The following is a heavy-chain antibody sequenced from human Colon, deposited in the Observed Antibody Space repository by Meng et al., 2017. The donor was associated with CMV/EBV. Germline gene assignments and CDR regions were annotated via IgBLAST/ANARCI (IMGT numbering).Heavy chain of an antibody. D-gene: IGHD3-22*01. V-gene: IGHV4-34*01. J-gene: IGHJ5*02. CDR2: INHSGST. Sequence: GSLRLSCAVYGGSFSGYYWSWIRQPPGKGLEWIGEINHSGSTNYNPSLKSRVTISVDTSKNQFSLKLSSVTAADTAVYYCASTDSSGYYYWFDPWGQGTLVPLSS. CDR3: ASTDSSGYYYWFDP. CDR1: GGSFSGYY.